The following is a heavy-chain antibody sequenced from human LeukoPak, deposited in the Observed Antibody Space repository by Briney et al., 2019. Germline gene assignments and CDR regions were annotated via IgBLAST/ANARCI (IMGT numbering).Heavy chain of an antibody. Sequence: ASVKVSFKASGYAFTSYYIHWVRQAPGQGLEWMGVINPRVSTTRYAQKFQGRVTMTRDTSTSTVYMDLSSLTSEDTGVYFCAREATSRLTPASAGKDFDYWGQGTLVTVSS. CDR2: INPRVSTT. CDR3: AREATSRLTPASAGKDFDY. CDR1: GYAFTSYY. V-gene: IGHV1-46*01. J-gene: IGHJ4*02. D-gene: IGHD6-13*01.